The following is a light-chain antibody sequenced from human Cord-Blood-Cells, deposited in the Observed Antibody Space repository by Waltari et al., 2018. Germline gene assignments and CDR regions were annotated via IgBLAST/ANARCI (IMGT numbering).Light chain of an antibody. V-gene: IGKV1-9*01. CDR2: AAS. CDR3: QQLNSYPHT. Sequence: IQLTQSPSSLSASVGDRVTITCRASQGISSYLAWYQQKPGKAPKLLIYAASTLQSGVPSRFSGSGSGTDFTLTISSLQPEDFATYYCQQLNSYPHTFGGGTKEEIK. J-gene: IGKJ4*01. CDR1: QGISSY.